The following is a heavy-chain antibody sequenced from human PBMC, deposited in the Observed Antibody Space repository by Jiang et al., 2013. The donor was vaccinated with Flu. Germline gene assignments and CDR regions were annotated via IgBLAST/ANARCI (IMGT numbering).Heavy chain of an antibody. CDR2: IIPILGIA. CDR1: GGTFSSYT. CDR3: AEGDYSNGRGWFDP. J-gene: IGHJ5*02. D-gene: IGHD4-11*01. Sequence: GAEVKKPGSSVKVSCKASGGTFSSYTISWVRQAPGQGLEWMGRIIPILGIANYAQKFQGRVTITADKSTRTAYMELSSLRSEDTAVYYCAEGDYSNGRGWFDPWGQGTLVTVSS. V-gene: IGHV1-69*02.